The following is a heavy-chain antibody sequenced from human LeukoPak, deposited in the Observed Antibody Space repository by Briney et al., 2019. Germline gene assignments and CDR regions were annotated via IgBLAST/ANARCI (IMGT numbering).Heavy chain of an antibody. CDR3: TSGSAY. V-gene: IGHV3-73*01. CDR1: GFTFSSFE. CDR2: IRSKANNYAT. Sequence: GGSLRLSCVASGFTFSSFEMNWVRQAPGKGLEWVGRIRSKANNYATAYAASIKGRFTISRDDSKNTAYLEMNSLKTEDTAVYYCTSGSAYWGQGTLVTVSS. D-gene: IGHD6-25*01. J-gene: IGHJ4*02.